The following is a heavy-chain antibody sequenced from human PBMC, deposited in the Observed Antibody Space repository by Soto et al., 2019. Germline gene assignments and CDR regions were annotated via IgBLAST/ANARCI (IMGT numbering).Heavy chain of an antibody. D-gene: IGHD2-21*02. CDR3: ATRGVNCGGDCYPH. V-gene: IGHV1-69*12. CDR2: IIPIFGTA. Sequence: QVQLVQSGAEVKKPGSSVKVSCKASGGTFSSYAISWVRQAPGQGLEWMGGIIPIFGTANYAQKFQGRVTISADESTSTAYMALSSLRSEDTAVYYCATRGVNCGGDCYPHWGQGTLVTVSS. J-gene: IGHJ4*02. CDR1: GGTFSSYA.